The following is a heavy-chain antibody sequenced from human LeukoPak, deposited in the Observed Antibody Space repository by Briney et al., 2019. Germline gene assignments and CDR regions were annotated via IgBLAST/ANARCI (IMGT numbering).Heavy chain of an antibody. J-gene: IGHJ3*02. V-gene: IGHV3-21*01. CDR1: GFTFNSYS. D-gene: IGHD3-16*01. CDR3: ARDGARRDAFDI. Sequence: PGGSLRLSCAASGFTFNSYSMNCVRQAPGKGLEWVSSITSSSAYIYYADSVKGRFTLSRDDAKNSVYLQVNSLRAEDTAVYFCARDGARRDAFDIWGQGTMVTVSS. CDR2: ITSSSAYI.